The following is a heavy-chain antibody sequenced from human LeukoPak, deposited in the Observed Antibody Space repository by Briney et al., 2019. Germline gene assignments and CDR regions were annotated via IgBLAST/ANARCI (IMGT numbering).Heavy chain of an antibody. CDR1: GFTFDDYA. J-gene: IGHJ4*02. D-gene: IGHD6-13*01. CDR2: ISWNSGSI. Sequence: PGGSLRLSCAASGFTFDDYAMHWVRQAPGKGLEWVSGISWNSGSIGYADSVKGRFTISRDNAKNSLYLQMNSLRAEDMALYYCAKVAQDSSSWYGEAYYFDYWGQGTLVTVSS. V-gene: IGHV3-9*03. CDR3: AKVAQDSSSWYGEAYYFDY.